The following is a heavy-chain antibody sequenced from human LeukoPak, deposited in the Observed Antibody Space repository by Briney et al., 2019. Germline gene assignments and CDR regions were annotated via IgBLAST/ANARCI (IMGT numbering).Heavy chain of an antibody. Sequence: PGGSLRLSCAASGFTFSDYYMSWVRQAPGKGLEWVSVIFGAGTTYYADSVKGRFTISRDNSKNTLYLQMNSLRAEDTAVYYCARAIQFGGYFDYWGQGTLVTVST. CDR3: ARAIQFGGYFDY. V-gene: IGHV3-53*01. D-gene: IGHD2-15*01. CDR1: GFTFSDYY. J-gene: IGHJ4*02. CDR2: IFGAGTT.